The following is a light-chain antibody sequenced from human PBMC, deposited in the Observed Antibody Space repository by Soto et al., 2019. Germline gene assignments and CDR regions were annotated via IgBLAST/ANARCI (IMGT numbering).Light chain of an antibody. Sequence: QSALTQPASVSGSPGQSITISCTGTSSDVGGYNYVSWYQQHPGKAPKLTIYEVSNRPSGVSNRFSGSKSGNTASLTISGLQAEDEADYYCSSYTSRSTVVFGGGTEVTVL. CDR2: EVS. J-gene: IGLJ2*01. CDR1: SSDVGGYNY. CDR3: SSYTSRSTVV. V-gene: IGLV2-14*01.